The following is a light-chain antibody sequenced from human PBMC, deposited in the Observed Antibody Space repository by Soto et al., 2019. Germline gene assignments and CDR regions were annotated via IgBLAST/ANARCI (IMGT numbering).Light chain of an antibody. J-gene: IGLJ7*01. CDR2: EVS. CDR3: CSFGGGNKVL. V-gene: IGLV2-8*01. CDR1: SSDVGGYNF. Sequence: QSVLTQPPSASGSPGQSVTISCTGTSSDVGGYNFVSWYQQHPGKVPKPMIYEVSKRPSGVPDRFSVSKSGNTASLTVSGLQAEDEGDYYCCSFGGGNKVLFGGGTQLTVL.